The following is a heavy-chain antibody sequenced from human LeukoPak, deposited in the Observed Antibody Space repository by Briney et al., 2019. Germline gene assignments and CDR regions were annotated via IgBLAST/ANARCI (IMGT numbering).Heavy chain of an antibody. V-gene: IGHV4-30-2*01. CDR1: GGSISSGGYY. CDR2: IYHSGST. D-gene: IGHD1-1*01. Sequence: SETLSLTCTVSGGSISSGGYYWSWIRQPPGKGLEWIGYIYHSGSTYYNPSLKSRVTISVDRSKNQFSLKLSSVTAADTAVYYCAREGTLGGGAIDYWGQGTLVTVSS. CDR3: AREGTLGGGAIDY. J-gene: IGHJ4*02.